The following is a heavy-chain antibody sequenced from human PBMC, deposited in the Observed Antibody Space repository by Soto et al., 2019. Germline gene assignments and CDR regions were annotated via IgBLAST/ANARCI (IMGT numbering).Heavy chain of an antibody. D-gene: IGHD6-13*01. J-gene: IGHJ4*02. Sequence: SSETLSLTCTVSGGSISSSSYYWGWIRQPPGKGLEWIGSIYYSGSTYYSPSLKSRVTISVDTSKNQFSLKLSSVTAADTAVYYCARLRVAAAYIDYWGQGTLVTVSS. CDR1: GGSISSSSYY. V-gene: IGHV4-39*01. CDR2: IYYSGST. CDR3: ARLRVAAAYIDY.